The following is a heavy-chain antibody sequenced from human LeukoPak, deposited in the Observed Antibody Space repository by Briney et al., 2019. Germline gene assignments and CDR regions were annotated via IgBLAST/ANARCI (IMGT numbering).Heavy chain of an antibody. J-gene: IGHJ3*02. CDR3: ARDLLIADAYHI. V-gene: IGHV4-61*02. CDR2: ISASGST. CDR1: GASISSDNYY. Sequence: TSETLSLTCTVSGASISSDNYYWNWIRQPAGKGLEWIGRISASGSTNFNPSLKSRVTISVDTPKNQFALKLSSVTAADTAVYYCARDLLIADAYHIWGQGTMVTVSS.